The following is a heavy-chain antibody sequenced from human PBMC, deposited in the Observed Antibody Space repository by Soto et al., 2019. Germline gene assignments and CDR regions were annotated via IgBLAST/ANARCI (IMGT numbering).Heavy chain of an antibody. CDR1: GYTFSSYG. V-gene: IGHV1-18*01. Sequence: QVQLVQSAAEVKEPGASVRVSCKASGYTFSSYGFSWVRQAPGQGLEWVAWISANSGDTNSAQKFHVRVTLTTDASTSTSYVHLRSLTSDDPAIYYCSREFRESCGGLSCIYFHFRGQGTLVTVSS. CDR3: SREFRESCGGLSCIYFHF. CDR2: ISANSGDT. D-gene: IGHD2-21*01. J-gene: IGHJ4*02.